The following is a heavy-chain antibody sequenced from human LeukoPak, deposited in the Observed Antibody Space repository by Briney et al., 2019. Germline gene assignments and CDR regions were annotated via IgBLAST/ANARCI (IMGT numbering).Heavy chain of an antibody. J-gene: IGHJ5*02. V-gene: IGHV4-59*12. Sequence: SETLSLTCTVSGGSISSYYWSWIRQPPGKGLEWIGYIYYSGSTNYNPSLKSRVTISVDTSKNQFSLKLSSLTAADTAVYYCARDVRGGSVGNWFDPWGEGTLVTVSS. CDR2: IYYSGST. CDR1: GGSISSYY. CDR3: ARDVRGGSVGNWFDP. D-gene: IGHD2-15*01.